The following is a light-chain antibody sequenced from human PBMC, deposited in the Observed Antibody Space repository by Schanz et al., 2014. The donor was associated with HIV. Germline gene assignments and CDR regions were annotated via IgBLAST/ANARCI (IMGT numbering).Light chain of an antibody. CDR2: NTF. J-gene: IGLJ2*01. CDR1: SSNFRSNA. CDR3: SSYADINNLV. Sequence: QSVLTQPPSASGTPGQRVTISCSGSSSNFRSNAVNWYQQLPGTAPRLVIYNTFHRPSGVPDRFSGSQSGTSASLAISGLQSEDEADYYCSSYADINNLVFGGGTKVTVL. V-gene: IGLV1-44*01.